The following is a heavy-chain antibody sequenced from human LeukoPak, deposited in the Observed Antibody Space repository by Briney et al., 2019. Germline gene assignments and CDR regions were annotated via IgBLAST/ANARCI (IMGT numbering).Heavy chain of an antibody. Sequence: GGSLRLSCAASGFTFSSYSMNWARQAPGKGLEWVSSISSSSSYIYYADSVKGRFTISRDNAKNSLYLQMNSLRAEDTAVYYCARDRPKDAFDIWGQGTMVTVSS. CDR1: GFTFSSYS. V-gene: IGHV3-21*01. CDR3: ARDRPKDAFDI. CDR2: ISSSSSYI. J-gene: IGHJ3*02.